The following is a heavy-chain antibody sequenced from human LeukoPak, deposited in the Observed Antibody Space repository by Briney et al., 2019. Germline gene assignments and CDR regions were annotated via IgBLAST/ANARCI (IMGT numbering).Heavy chain of an antibody. CDR1: GGPISSYY. V-gene: IGHV4-4*07. CDR3: ARDYYSSGRLSYMDV. D-gene: IGHD3-10*01. CDR2: IYTSGTT. J-gene: IGHJ6*03. Sequence: SETLSLTCTVSGGPISSYYWSWVRQPAGKGLEWTGRIYTSGTTNYNPSLRSRVTLSVDTSKNQVFLKLSSVTAADTAVYFCARDYYSSGRLSYMDVWGKGTTVTVSS.